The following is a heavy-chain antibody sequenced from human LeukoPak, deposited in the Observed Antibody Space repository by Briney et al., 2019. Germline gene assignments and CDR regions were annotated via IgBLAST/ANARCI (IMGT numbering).Heavy chain of an antibody. CDR3: ARSHYETSGSPHYFDY. V-gene: IGHV3-53*01. CDR1: GFTVSNNY. CDR2: IYGDDST. D-gene: IGHD3-22*01. Sequence: GSLRLSCAASGFTVSNNYLSWVRQAPGKGLEWVSVIYGDDSTYYTDSVKGRFTISRDSSKNTVYLQMNSLRAEDTAVYYCARSHYETSGSPHYFDYWGQGTLVTVSS. J-gene: IGHJ4*02.